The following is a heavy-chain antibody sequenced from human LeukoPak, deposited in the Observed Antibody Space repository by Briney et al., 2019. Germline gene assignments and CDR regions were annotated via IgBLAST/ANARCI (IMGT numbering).Heavy chain of an antibody. D-gene: IGHD2-2*01. CDR1: GFTFSSYA. CDR2: ISGSGGST. V-gene: IGHV3-23*01. CDR3: AKGCTIASCSEGRWFDP. Sequence: GGSLRLSCAASGFTFSSYAMSWVRQAPGKGLEWVSSISGSGGSTYYEDSVKGRFTISRDNSKNTLYLQMNSLRAEDTALYYCAKGCTIASCSEGRWFDPWGQGTLVTVSS. J-gene: IGHJ5*02.